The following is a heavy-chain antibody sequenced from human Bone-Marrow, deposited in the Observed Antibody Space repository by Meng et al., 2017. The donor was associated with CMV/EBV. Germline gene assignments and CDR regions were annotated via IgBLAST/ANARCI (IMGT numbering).Heavy chain of an antibody. D-gene: IGHD7-27*01. J-gene: IGHJ1*01. Sequence: GESLKISCAASGFNFSSYGMHWVRQAPGKGLEWVAFIRYDGSNKYYADSVNGRFTMSRDNAKNSVYLQLNGLRAEDTAVYYCAREYWGPEHWGQGTLVTVSS. CDR1: GFNFSSYG. CDR2: IRYDGSNK. V-gene: IGHV3-30*02. CDR3: AREYWGPEH.